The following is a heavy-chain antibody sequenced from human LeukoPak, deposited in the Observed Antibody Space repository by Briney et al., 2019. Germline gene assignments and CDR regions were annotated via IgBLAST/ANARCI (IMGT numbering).Heavy chain of an antibody. D-gene: IGHD3-10*01. CDR3: AKDVHRGPSYFDY. CDR1: GFTFSSYA. V-gene: IGHV3-23*01. J-gene: IGHJ4*02. CDR2: ISSSGGST. Sequence: GVSLRLSCVASGFTFSSYAMSWVRQAPGKGLEWVSTISSSGGSTYYADSMRGRFTISRDNSKNTLYLQMNSLRADDTAVYYCAKDVHRGPSYFDYWGQETLVTVSS.